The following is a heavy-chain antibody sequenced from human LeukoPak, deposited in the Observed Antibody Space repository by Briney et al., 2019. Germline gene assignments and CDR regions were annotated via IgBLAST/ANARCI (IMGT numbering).Heavy chain of an antibody. Sequence: ASVKVSYKASGYTFSSYGISWVRQAPGQGLEWMGWISVYNGNTNYAQEFQGRVTMTTDTSTSTAYMELRSLRSDDTAVYYCARDQYDSVWGSHRPYFDYWGQGTLVTVSS. CDR3: ARDQYDSVWGSHRPYFDY. CDR2: ISVYNGNT. V-gene: IGHV1-18*01. D-gene: IGHD3-16*02. J-gene: IGHJ4*02. CDR1: GYTFSSYG.